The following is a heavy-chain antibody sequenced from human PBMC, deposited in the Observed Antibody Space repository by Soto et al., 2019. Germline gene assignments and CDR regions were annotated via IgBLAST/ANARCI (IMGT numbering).Heavy chain of an antibody. CDR3: ARGVSMVRGVISDNWFDP. CDR1: GYTFTSYG. J-gene: IGHJ5*02. Sequence: ASVKVSCKASGYTFTSYGISWVRQAPGQGLEWMGWISAYNGNTNYAQKLQGRVTMTTDTSTSTAYMELRSLRSDDTAVYYCARGVSMVRGVISDNWFDPWGQGTLVTVSS. CDR2: ISAYNGNT. D-gene: IGHD3-10*01. V-gene: IGHV1-18*01.